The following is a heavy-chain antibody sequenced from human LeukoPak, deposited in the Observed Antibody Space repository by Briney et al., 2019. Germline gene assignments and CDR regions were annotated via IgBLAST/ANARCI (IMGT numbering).Heavy chain of an antibody. CDR1: GFTFSTNP. CDR3: VKEHVDRAFTRSFEI. V-gene: IGHV3-23*01. D-gene: IGHD3-10*01. CDR2: ISPDNT. J-gene: IGHJ3*02. Sequence: WGSLRLSCEASGFTFSTNPMSWVRQAPGKGLEWVAAISPDNTYYADSVKGRFTISRDDSKNKVYLQMNSPSAEDTARYYCVKEHVDRAFTRSFEIWGKGTVVTVSS.